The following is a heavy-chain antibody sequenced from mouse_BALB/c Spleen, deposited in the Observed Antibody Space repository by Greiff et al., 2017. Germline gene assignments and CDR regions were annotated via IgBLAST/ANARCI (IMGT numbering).Heavy chain of an antibody. CDR1: GYTFTSYT. J-gene: IGHJ3*01. CDR3: ARKRGYDGAWFAY. D-gene: IGHD2-14*01. V-gene: IGHV1-4*01. CDR2: INPSSGYT. Sequence: QVQLKQSGAELARPGASVKMSCKASGYTFTSYTMHWVKQRPGQGLEWIGYINPSSGYTNYNQKFKDKATLTADKSSSTAYMQLSSLTSEDSAVYYCARKRGYDGAWFAYWGQGTLVTVSA.